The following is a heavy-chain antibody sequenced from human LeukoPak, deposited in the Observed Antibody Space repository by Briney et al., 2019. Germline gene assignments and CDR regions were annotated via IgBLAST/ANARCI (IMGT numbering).Heavy chain of an antibody. Sequence: GESLRLSCAVSGFTFSDYNMNWVRQAPGKGLEWAAFIRYDGTNKYYADSVKGRFTISRDNSKNTLYLQMNSLRAEDTAVYYCAKDRHGYSYGCPGYWGQGTLVTVSS. CDR2: IRYDGTNK. D-gene: IGHD5-18*01. V-gene: IGHV3-30*02. CDR1: GFTFSDYN. CDR3: AKDRHGYSYGCPGY. J-gene: IGHJ4*02.